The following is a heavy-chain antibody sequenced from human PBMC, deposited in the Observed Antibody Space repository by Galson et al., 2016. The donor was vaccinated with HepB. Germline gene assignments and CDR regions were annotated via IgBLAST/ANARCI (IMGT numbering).Heavy chain of an antibody. CDR1: GFIFTQYA. CDR3: ARQGVAIDYGDYVVPGWFDP. V-gene: IGHV3-23*01. CDR2: ISGGGGSS. J-gene: IGHJ5*02. D-gene: IGHD4-17*01. Sequence: SLRLSCAASGFIFTQYAMNWVRQAPGKGLEWVSGISGGGGSSNYADSVKGRFTNSRDNSKNTLYLQMNNLRADDTAVYYCARQGVAIDYGDYVVPGWFDPWGQGTLVTVSS.